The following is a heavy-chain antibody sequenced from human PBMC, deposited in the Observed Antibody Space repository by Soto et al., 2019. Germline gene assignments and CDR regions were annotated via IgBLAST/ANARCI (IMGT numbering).Heavy chain of an antibody. CDR3: ARVVVVPGRGSYPRARIVNHFDY. J-gene: IGHJ4*02. CDR2: INHSGST. Sequence: TSETLSLTCXVYGGSFSGYYWSWIRQPPGKGLEWIGEINHSGSTNYNPSLKSRVTISVDTSKNQFSLKLSSVTAADTAVYYCARVVVVPGRGSYPRARIVNHFDYWGQGTLVTVSS. V-gene: IGHV4-34*01. D-gene: IGHD3-16*02. CDR1: GGSFSGYY.